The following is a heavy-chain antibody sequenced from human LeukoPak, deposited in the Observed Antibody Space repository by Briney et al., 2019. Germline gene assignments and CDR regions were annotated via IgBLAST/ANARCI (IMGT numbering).Heavy chain of an antibody. CDR3: AREDGDYEDAFDI. D-gene: IGHD4-17*01. CDR2: IKQDGSEK. V-gene: IGHV3-7*01. CDR1: GIIFSNFA. J-gene: IGHJ3*02. Sequence: GGSLRLSCEVSGIIFSNFAMAWVRQAPGKGLEWVANIKQDGSEKYYVDSVKGRFTISRDNAKNSLYLQMNSLRAEDTAVYYCAREDGDYEDAFDIWGQGTMVTVSS.